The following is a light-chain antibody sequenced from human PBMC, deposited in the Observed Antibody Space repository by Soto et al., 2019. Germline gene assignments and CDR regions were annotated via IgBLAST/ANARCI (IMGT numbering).Light chain of an antibody. V-gene: IGKV3-11*01. CDR1: QSVSYY. CDR2: DAS. J-gene: IGKJ4*01. CDR3: QRYYNAPFT. Sequence: EIVLTQSPATLSLSPGERATLSCRASQSVSYYLAWYQQKPGQAPRLLIYDASNRATGIPARFSGSGSGTDFTLTINNLQPEDVATYYCQRYYNAPFTFGGGTKVDIK.